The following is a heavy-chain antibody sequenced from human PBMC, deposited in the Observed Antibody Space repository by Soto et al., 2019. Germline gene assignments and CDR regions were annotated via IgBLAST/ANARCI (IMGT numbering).Heavy chain of an antibody. J-gene: IGHJ6*02. D-gene: IGHD3-3*01. CDR2: IIPIFGTA. V-gene: IGHV1-69*06. CDR3: ARRSDFWSGYYNSAAYYYGMDV. Sequence: SVKGFCKASGGTFSSYAISWVRQAPGQVLEWMGGIIPIFGTANYAQKFQGRVTITADKSTSTAYMELSSLRSEDTAVYYCARRSDFWSGYYNSAAYYYGMDVWGQGTTVTVSS. CDR1: GGTFSSYA.